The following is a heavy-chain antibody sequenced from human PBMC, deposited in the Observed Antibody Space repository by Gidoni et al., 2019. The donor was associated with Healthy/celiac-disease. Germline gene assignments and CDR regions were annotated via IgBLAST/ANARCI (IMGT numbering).Heavy chain of an antibody. CDR3: ANLWFGELFEEEETWGFDY. CDR1: GFTFSSCS. D-gene: IGHD3-10*01. CDR2: ISGSGGST. J-gene: IGHJ4*02. Sequence: EVQRLESGGVLVQPGGSLRLSCAASGFTFSSCSMRWVRQAPGKGLEWVSAISGSGGSTYYADSVKGRFTISRDNSKNTLYLQMNSLRAEDTAVYYCANLWFGELFEEEETWGFDYWGQGTLVTVSS. V-gene: IGHV3-23*01.